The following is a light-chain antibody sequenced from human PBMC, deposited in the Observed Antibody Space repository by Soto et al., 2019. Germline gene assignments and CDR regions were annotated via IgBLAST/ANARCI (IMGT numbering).Light chain of an antibody. CDR2: GAS. J-gene: IGKJ4*01. CDR3: QRYGSSPPLT. CDR1: QSVSSTF. Sequence: EFVLTQSPGTLSLSPGERATLSCRASQSVSSTFLAWYQQKPGQPPRLLIYGASTRGTGIPDRFSGSGSGTDFTLTISSLEPEDFAVYFCQRYGSSPPLTFGGGTKVAIK. V-gene: IGKV3-20*01.